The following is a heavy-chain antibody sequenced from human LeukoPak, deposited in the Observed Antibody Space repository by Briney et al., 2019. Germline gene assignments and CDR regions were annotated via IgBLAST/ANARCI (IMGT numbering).Heavy chain of an antibody. CDR1: GFIFSNSA. D-gene: IGHD6-19*01. Sequence: PGRSLRLSCAASGFIFSNSAMHWVRQAPGQGLEWVAVISYDGSNKYYADSVKGRFTISRDNSKNTLYLQMNSLRAEDTAVYYCAKDIEEWLVKGGGCFDYWGQGTLVTVSS. V-gene: IGHV3-30*18. CDR2: ISYDGSNK. J-gene: IGHJ4*02. CDR3: AKDIEEWLVKGGGCFDY.